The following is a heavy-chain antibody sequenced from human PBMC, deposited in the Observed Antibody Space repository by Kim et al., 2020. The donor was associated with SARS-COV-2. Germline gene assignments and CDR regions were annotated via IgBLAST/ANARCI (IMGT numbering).Heavy chain of an antibody. CDR3: AVLGGDYVFDY. D-gene: IGHD4-17*01. CDR1: GGTFSSYA. J-gene: IGHJ4*02. Sequence: SVKVSCKASGGTFSSYAISWVRQAPGQGLEWMGRIIPILGIANYAQKFQGRVTITADKSTSTAYMELSSLRSEDTAVYYCAVLGGDYVFDYWGQGTLVTVSS. CDR2: IIPILGIA. V-gene: IGHV1-69*04.